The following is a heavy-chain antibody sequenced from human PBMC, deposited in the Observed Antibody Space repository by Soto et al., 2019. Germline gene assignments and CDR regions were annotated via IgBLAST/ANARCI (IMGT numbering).Heavy chain of an antibody. CDR3: AHKGPEDWPLDY. CDR1: GFALSTIGVG. D-gene: IGHD3-9*01. CDR2: IYWDYSK. J-gene: IGHJ4*02. Sequence: QITLKESGHTLVRRTQTLTRTCAFSGFALSTIGVGVGWIRQPPGKALEWLAVIYWDYSKHYRQSRRSKLTITTDTPKNQVVLTMTTMDPMVTGTYYCAHKGPEDWPLDYWGQGTLVTVSS. V-gene: IGHV2-5*02.